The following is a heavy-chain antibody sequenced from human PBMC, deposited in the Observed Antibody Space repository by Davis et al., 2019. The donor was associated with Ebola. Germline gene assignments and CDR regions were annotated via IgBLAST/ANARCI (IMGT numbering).Heavy chain of an antibody. D-gene: IGHD3-10*01. CDR3: ARDRMRGYGSGSYH. CDR2: IIPIFGTA. J-gene: IGHJ5*02. CDR1: GGTFSSYA. Sequence: SVKVSCKASGGTFSSYAISWVRQAPGQGLEWMGGIIPIFGTANYAQKFQGRVTITADESTSTAYMELSSLRSEDTAVYYCARDRMRGYGSGSYHWGQGTLVTVSS. V-gene: IGHV1-69*13.